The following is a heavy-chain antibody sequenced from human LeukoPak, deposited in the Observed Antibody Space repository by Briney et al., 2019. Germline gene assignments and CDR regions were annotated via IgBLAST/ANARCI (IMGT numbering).Heavy chain of an antibody. D-gene: IGHD3-10*01. J-gene: IGHJ5*02. Sequence: SETLSLTCTVSGDSITNYHRTWIRQPAGKRLEWIGRVSGTGTIVYNPSLKSRVTMSVDTSKNEFSLKLNSATAADTAVYHCTRDRGTDGSDQLDPWGQGILVTVSS. CDR3: TRDRGTDGSDQLDP. CDR2: VSGTGTI. CDR1: GDSITNYH. V-gene: IGHV4-4*07.